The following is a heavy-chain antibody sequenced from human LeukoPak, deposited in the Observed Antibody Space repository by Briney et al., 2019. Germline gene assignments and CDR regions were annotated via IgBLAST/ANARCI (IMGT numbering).Heavy chain of an antibody. CDR2: LSGSRGGT. CDR3: AKYLSRANYYYNGMDV. J-gene: IGHJ6*02. D-gene: IGHD2/OR15-2a*01. CDR1: GITLSNYG. Sequence: GSLRLSCSVSGITLSNYGMSWVRQAPGEGLEWVAGLSGSRGGTNYADSVKGRFTISRDNSKNTLHLQMNSLRAEDTAIYYCAKYLSRANYYYNGMDVWGQGTTVTVSS. V-gene: IGHV3-23*01.